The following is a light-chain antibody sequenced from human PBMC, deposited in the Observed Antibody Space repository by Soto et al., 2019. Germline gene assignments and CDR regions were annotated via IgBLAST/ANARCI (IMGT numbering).Light chain of an antibody. Sequence: EIVMTQSPATLSVSPGERATLSCRASQSVSSNLAWYQQKPGQAPRLLIYGASTRATGIPARFSGSGSGTEVTLTISSLQSEDVAVDYCQQYNNWPPWPFGQGNKVELK. J-gene: IGKJ1*01. CDR2: GAS. CDR3: QQYNNWPPWP. V-gene: IGKV3-15*01. CDR1: QSVSSN.